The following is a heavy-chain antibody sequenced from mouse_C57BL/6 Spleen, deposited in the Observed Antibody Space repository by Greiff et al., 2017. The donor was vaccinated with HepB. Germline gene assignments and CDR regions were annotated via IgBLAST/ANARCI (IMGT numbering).Heavy chain of an antibody. CDR3: ARGWLYDLYYAMDY. CDR1: GYTFTDHT. Sequence: VMLVESDAELVKPGASVKISCKVSGYTFTDHTIHWMKQRPEQGLEWIGYIYPRDGSTKYNEKFKGKATLTADKSSSTAYMQLNSLTSEDSAVYFCARGWLYDLYYAMDYWGQGTSVTVSS. J-gene: IGHJ4*01. CDR2: IYPRDGST. D-gene: IGHD2-3*01. V-gene: IGHV1-78*01.